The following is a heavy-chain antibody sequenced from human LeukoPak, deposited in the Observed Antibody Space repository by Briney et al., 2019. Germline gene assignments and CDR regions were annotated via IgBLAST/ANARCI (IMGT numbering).Heavy chain of an antibody. Sequence: GSLRLSCAASGFTFSDYWMHWVRQAPGKGLEWIGEINHSGSTNYNPSLKSRVTISVDTSKNQFSLKLSSVTAADTAVYYCALLWFGDREVTDWGQGTLVTVSS. J-gene: IGHJ4*02. V-gene: IGHV4-34*08. CDR1: GFTFSDYW. CDR2: INHSGST. D-gene: IGHD3-10*01. CDR3: ALLWFGDREVTD.